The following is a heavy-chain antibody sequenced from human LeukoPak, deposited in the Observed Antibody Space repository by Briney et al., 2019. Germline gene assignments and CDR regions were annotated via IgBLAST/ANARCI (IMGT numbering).Heavy chain of an antibody. CDR3: AKDLGRNDAFDI. D-gene: IGHD1-14*01. J-gene: IGHJ3*02. V-gene: IGHV3-48*01. Sequence: GGTLRLSCAASGFIFSSYGMSWVRQAPGKGLEWVSYISSSGSTIYYADSVKGRFTISRDNSKNTLYLQMNSLRAEDTAVYYCAKDLGRNDAFDIWGQGTMVTVSS. CDR1: GFIFSSYG. CDR2: ISSSGSTI.